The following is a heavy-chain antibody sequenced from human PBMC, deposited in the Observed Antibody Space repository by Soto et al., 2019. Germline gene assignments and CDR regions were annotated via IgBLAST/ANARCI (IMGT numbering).Heavy chain of an antibody. CDR3: AKPWVPSIKDRPPSFDY. CDR2: ISDSGDIT. V-gene: IGHV3-23*01. D-gene: IGHD6-6*01. Sequence: SRRRSGFASQFSFSTYAITWVRQAPGRVLQWVATISDSGDITYYADPVKGRFTISRDNSRNTLYLQMNNLRAEDTALYYCAKPWVPSIKDRPPSFDYCGRRTLVTVSS. CDR1: QFSFSTYA. J-gene: IGHJ4*02.